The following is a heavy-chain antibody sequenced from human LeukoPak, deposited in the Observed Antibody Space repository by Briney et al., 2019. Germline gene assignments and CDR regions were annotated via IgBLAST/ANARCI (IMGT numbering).Heavy chain of an antibody. CDR1: GFTFSSYA. Sequence: PGRSLRLSCAASGFTFSSYAMSWVRQAPGKGLEWVSAISGSGGSTYYADSVKGRFTISRDNSKNTLYLQMNSLRAEDTAVYYCAKCIVVVPAASDYWGQGTLVTVSS. J-gene: IGHJ4*02. CDR2: ISGSGGST. V-gene: IGHV3-23*01. D-gene: IGHD2-2*01. CDR3: AKCIVVVPAASDY.